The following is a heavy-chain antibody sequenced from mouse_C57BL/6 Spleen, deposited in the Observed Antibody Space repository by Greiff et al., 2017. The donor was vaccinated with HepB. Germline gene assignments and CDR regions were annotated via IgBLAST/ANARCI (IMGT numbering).Heavy chain of an antibody. J-gene: IGHJ2*01. V-gene: IGHV1-64*01. D-gene: IGHD1-2*01. CDR1: GYTFTSYW. Sequence: VQLQPGAELVKPGASVKLSCKASGYTFTSYWMHWVKQRPGQGLEWIGMIHPNSGSTNYNEKFKSKATLTVDKSSSTAYMQLSSLTSEDSAVYYCATLGIHWDYWGQGTTLTVSS. CDR2: IHPNSGST. CDR3: ATLGIHWDY.